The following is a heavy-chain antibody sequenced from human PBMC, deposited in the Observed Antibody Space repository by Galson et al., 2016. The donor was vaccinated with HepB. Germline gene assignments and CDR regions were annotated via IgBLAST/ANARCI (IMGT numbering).Heavy chain of an antibody. V-gene: IGHV2-70*01. CDR3: TRSPYAGSFSFDY. Sequence: PALVKPTQTLTLTCTFSGFSLSTNAMSVIWIRQPPGKALEWLALVDWDDNEYFNTSLETRLTISKDTSKNQVVLTMTNMSSVDTATYYCTRSPYAGSFSFDYWGQGILVTVSS. CDR1: GFSLSTNAMS. J-gene: IGHJ4*02. CDR2: VDWDDNE. D-gene: IGHD1-26*01.